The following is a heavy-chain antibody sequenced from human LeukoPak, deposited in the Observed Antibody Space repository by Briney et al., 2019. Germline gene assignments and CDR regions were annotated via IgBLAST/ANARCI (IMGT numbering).Heavy chain of an antibody. CDR1: GGSISSGGYY. CDR2: IYYSGST. V-gene: IGHV4-61*08. CDR3: ARVSHQLPPRKYYYYMDV. J-gene: IGHJ6*03. Sequence: PSETLSLTCTVSGGSISSGGYYWSWIRQPPGKGLEWIGYIYYSGSTNYNPSLKSRVTISVDTSKNRFSLKLSSVTAADTAVYYCARVSHQLPPRKYYYYMDVWGKGTTVTVSS. D-gene: IGHD2-2*01.